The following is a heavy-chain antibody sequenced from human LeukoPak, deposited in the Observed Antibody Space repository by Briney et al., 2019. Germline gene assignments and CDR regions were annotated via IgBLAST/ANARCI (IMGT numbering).Heavy chain of an antibody. D-gene: IGHD6-13*01. CDR1: GDSVSSNSAA. J-gene: IGHJ4*02. CDR3: ASSPPSSSWSGGFDY. CDR2: TYYRSKWYN. Sequence: SQTLSLTCAISGDSVSSNSAAWNWIRQSPSRGLEWLGRTYYRSKWYNDYAVSVKSRITINPDTSKNQFSLKLSSVTAADTAVYYCASSPPSSSWSGGFDYWGQGTLVTVSS. V-gene: IGHV6-1*01.